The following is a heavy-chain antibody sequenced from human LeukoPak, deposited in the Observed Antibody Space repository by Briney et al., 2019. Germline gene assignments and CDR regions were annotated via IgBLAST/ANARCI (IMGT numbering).Heavy chain of an antibody. V-gene: IGHV3-30*02. CDR2: IRFDGGNK. Sequence: GSLRLSCAASGFTFRTYGMHWVRQAPGKGLGWVAFIRFDGGNKYYADSVKGRFTISRDNSKNTLYLQMNSLRAEDTAVYYCARGFLGVVTYDYWGQGTLVTVSS. J-gene: IGHJ4*02. D-gene: IGHD3-3*01. CDR3: ARGFLGVVTYDY. CDR1: GFTFRTYG.